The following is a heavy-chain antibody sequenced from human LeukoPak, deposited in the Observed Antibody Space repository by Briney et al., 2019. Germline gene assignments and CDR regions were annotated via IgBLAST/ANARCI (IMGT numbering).Heavy chain of an antibody. V-gene: IGHV4-59*11. J-gene: IGHJ5*02. CDR3: VRHGYGSGSWGWFDP. CDR1: GGSISGHF. D-gene: IGHD3-10*01. CDR2: IYDSDIT. Sequence: SETLSLTCTVSGGSISGHFWSWIRQPPGKGLEWIGYIYDSDITDYNPSLKSRVTISLDPPKNQFSLNLTSVTAADTAVYYCVRHGYGSGSWGWFDPWGQGTRVTVSS.